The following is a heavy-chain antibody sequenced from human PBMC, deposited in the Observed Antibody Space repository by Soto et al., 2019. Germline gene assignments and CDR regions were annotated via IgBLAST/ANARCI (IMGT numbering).Heavy chain of an antibody. Sequence: SVSNAWMNWVRQDPGKGLEWVGRIKSKTDGGTTDYAAPVKGRFTISRDDSKNTLYLQMNSLKTEDTAVYYCTTDTYYYDSSGFDYWGQGTLVTVSS. D-gene: IGHD3-22*01. CDR3: TTDTYYYDSSGFDY. CDR1: SVSNAW. CDR2: IKSKTDGGTT. V-gene: IGHV3-15*07. J-gene: IGHJ4*02.